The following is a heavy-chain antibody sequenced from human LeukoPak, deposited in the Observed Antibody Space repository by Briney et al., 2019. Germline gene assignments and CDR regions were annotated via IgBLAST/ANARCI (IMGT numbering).Heavy chain of an antibody. Sequence: GGSLRLSCAASGFTFSSYAMSWVRQAPGKGLEWVSGISGSGGSTYYADSVKGRFTISRDNSKNTLYLQMNSLRAEDTAVYYCAKDPYDSSGYYYFDYWGQGTLVTVSS. J-gene: IGHJ4*02. D-gene: IGHD3-22*01. CDR2: ISGSGGST. V-gene: IGHV3-23*01. CDR1: GFTFSSYA. CDR3: AKDPYDSSGYYYFDY.